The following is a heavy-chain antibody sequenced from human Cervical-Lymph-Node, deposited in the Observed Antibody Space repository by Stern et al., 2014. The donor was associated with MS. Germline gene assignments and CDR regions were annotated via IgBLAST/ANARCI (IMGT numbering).Heavy chain of an antibody. D-gene: IGHD2/OR15-2a*01. CDR2: ISGYNCYT. CDR1: GYTFFNYG. Sequence: HVQLVQSGAEVKMPGASVKVSCKASGYTFFNYGISWVRQAPGQGLEWMGWISGYNCYTNYAQKFHGRVTLTTVTYTSTTYMELRSLRSDDTAVYYCARQIVRYFDYWGQGSLVTVST. CDR3: ARQIVRYFDY. J-gene: IGHJ4*02. V-gene: IGHV1-18*01.